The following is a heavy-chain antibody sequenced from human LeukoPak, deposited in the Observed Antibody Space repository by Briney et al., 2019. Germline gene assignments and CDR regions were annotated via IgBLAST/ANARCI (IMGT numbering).Heavy chain of an antibody. D-gene: IGHD1-26*01. J-gene: IGHJ4*02. CDR1: GYTFTSYG. CDR2: ISAYNGNT. Sequence: EASVKVSCKASGYTFTSYGISWVRQAPGQGLEWMGWISAYNGNTNYAQKLQGRVTMTTDTSTSTAYMELSSLRSEDTAVYYCARPQGKVGATYELDYWGQGTLVTVSS. CDR3: ARPQGKVGATYELDY. V-gene: IGHV1-18*01.